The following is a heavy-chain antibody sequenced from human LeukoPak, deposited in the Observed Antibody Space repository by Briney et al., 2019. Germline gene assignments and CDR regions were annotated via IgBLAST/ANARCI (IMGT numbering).Heavy chain of an antibody. Sequence: SQTLSLTCTVSGGSISSYYWSWIRLPAGKGLEWIGYIYSSVSPNYNPSLKSRVTISVDTSKHQFSLKLSSVTAADTAVYYCARDRQQLAFRYMEVWGKGTTVTVSS. D-gene: IGHD6-13*01. J-gene: IGHJ6*03. CDR3: ARDRQQLAFRYMEV. CDR1: GGSISSYY. V-gene: IGHV4-59*01. CDR2: IYSSVSP.